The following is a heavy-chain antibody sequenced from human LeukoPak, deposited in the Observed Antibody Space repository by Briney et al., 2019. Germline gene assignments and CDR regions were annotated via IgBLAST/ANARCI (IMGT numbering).Heavy chain of an antibody. CDR1: GFTFSSYS. D-gene: IGHD6-19*01. CDR3: ARDVLAVAGNY. J-gene: IGHJ4*02. Sequence: GGSLRLSCAASGFTFSSYSMNWVRQAPGKGLEWVSSISSSSSYIYYADSVKGRFTISRDNAKDSLYLQMNSLRAEDTAVYYCARDVLAVAGNYWGQGTLVTVSS. V-gene: IGHV3-21*01. CDR2: ISSSSSYI.